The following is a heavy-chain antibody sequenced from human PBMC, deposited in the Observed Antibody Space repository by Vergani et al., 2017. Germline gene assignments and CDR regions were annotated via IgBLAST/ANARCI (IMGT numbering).Heavy chain of an antibody. CDR1: GYTFTSYG. Sequence: QVQLVQSGAEVKKPGASVKVSCKASGYTFTSYGISWVRQAPGQGLEWMGWISAYNGNTNYAQKFQGRVTMTRDTSISTAYMELSRLRSDDTAVYYCARVYTVYCSSTSCPLYYGMDVWGQGTTVTVSS. V-gene: IGHV1-18*01. CDR3: ARVYTVYCSSTSCPLYYGMDV. J-gene: IGHJ6*02. D-gene: IGHD2-2*01. CDR2: ISAYNGNT.